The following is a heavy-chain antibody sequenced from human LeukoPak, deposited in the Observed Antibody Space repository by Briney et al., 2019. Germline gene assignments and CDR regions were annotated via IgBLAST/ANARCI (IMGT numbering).Heavy chain of an antibody. CDR2: INPNSGGT. Sequence: ASVKVSCKASGYTFTGYYMHWARQAPGQGLEWMGWINPNSGGTNYARKFQGRVTMTRDTSISTAYMELSRLRSDDTAVYYCARSLYSGSYYRFGYWGQGTLVTVSS. J-gene: IGHJ4*02. CDR1: GYTFTGYY. D-gene: IGHD1-26*01. V-gene: IGHV1-2*02. CDR3: ARSLYSGSYYRFGY.